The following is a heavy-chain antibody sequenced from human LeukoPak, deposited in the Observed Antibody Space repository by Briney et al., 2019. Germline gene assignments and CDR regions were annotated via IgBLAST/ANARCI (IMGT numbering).Heavy chain of an antibody. D-gene: IGHD3-3*01. CDR3: ARAPFRDFWSGYNGVPFDAFDI. V-gene: IGHV4-61*02. CDR2: IHPGGST. Sequence: TSETLSLTCTVSGDSISSDNYYWTWVRQPAGKGLEWIGRIHPGGSTSYNPSLKSRVTISVDTSKNQFSLKLSSVTAADTAVYYCARAPFRDFWSGYNGVPFDAFDIWGQGTMVTVSS. J-gene: IGHJ3*02. CDR1: GDSISSDNYY.